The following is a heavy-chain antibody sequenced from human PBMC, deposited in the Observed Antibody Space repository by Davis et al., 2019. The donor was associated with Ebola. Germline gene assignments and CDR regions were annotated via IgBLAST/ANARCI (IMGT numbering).Heavy chain of an antibody. CDR2: ISSSSSYT. D-gene: IGHD6-13*01. J-gene: IGHJ4*02. V-gene: IGHV3-11*06. Sequence: PGGSLRLSCAASGFTFSDYYMSWIRQAPGKGLEWVSYISSSSSYTNYADSVKGRFTISRDNAKNSLYLQMNSLRAEDTAVYYCARELSSSWYYFDYWGQGTLVTVSS. CDR3: ARELSSSWYYFDY. CDR1: GFTFSDYY.